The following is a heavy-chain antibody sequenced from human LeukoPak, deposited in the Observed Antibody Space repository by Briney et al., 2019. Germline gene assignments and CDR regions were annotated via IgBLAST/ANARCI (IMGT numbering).Heavy chain of an antibody. D-gene: IGHD1-14*01. Sequence: PGGSLRLSCAASGFTFSSYAMNWVRQVPGKGLEWVSSISGSGDKRYYADSVKGRFTISRDNSKNTLYLRMNSLRAEDTAVYYCAKPARTDYADYWGQGTQVTVSS. CDR2: ISGSGDKR. CDR3: AKPARTDYADY. V-gene: IGHV3-23*01. J-gene: IGHJ4*02. CDR1: GFTFSSYA.